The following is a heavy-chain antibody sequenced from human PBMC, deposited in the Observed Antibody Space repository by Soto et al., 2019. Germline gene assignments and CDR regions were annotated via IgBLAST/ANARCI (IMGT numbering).Heavy chain of an antibody. Sequence: SETLSLTCPVSGGSISSYYWSWIRQPPGKGLEWIGYIYYSGSTNYNPSLKSRVTISVDTSKNQFSLKLSSVTAADTAVYYCARWDYYDSSVFDYWGQGTLVTVSS. V-gene: IGHV4-59*08. CDR1: GGSISSYY. J-gene: IGHJ4*02. CDR2: IYYSGST. D-gene: IGHD3-22*01. CDR3: ARWDYYDSSVFDY.